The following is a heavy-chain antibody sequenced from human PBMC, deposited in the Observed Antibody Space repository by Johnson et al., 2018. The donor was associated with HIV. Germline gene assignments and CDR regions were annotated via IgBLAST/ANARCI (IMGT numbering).Heavy chain of an antibody. J-gene: IGHJ3*02. D-gene: IGHD1-26*01. CDR2: IRYDGSNK. Sequence: QVQLVESGGGVVQPGGSLRLSCVASGFTFSSYGMHCVRQAPGKGLEWVAFIRYDGSNKYYADSVTGRFTISRDNSKNTLYLQMNSLRAEDTAVYYCAKDRVGATSPQAQNAFDIWGQGTMVTVSS. CDR1: GFTFSSYG. CDR3: AKDRVGATSPQAQNAFDI. V-gene: IGHV3-30*02.